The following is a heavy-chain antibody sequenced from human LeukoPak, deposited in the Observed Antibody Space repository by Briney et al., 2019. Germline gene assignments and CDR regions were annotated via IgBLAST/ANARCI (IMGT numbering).Heavy chain of an antibody. J-gene: IGHJ6*02. CDR2: IYHSGST. D-gene: IGHD3-9*01. Sequence: SETLSLTCTVSGYSISSGYYWGWIRQPPGKGLEWIGSIYHSGSTYYNPSLKSRVTISVDTSKNQFSLKLSSVTAADTAVYYCARHNTITGLTGYQTPYYYGMDVWGQGTTVTVSS. CDR3: ARHNTITGLTGYQTPYYYGMDV. V-gene: IGHV4-38-2*02. CDR1: GYSISSGYY.